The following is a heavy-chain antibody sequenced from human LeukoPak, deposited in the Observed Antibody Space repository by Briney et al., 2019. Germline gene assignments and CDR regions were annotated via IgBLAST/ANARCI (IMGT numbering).Heavy chain of an antibody. D-gene: IGHD3-22*01. J-gene: IGHJ2*01. V-gene: IGHV3-33*01. CDR1: GFTFSSYG. CDR2: IWYDGSNK. CDR3: ARDYFDGTEFSSYFDL. Sequence: PGGSLRLSCAASGFTFSSYGMHWGRQAPGKGLEWVAVIWYDGSNKYYADSVKGRFTISRDNSKNTLYLQMNSLRAEDTAVYYCARDYFDGTEFSSYFDLWGRGALVTVSS.